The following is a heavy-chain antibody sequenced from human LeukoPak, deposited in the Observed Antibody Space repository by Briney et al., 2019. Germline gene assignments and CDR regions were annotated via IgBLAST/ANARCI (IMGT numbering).Heavy chain of an antibody. Sequence: PSETLSLTCTVSDGSMNNYYWSWIRQPPGKGLEWIGHISYSGNTNYNPSLMSRVTVSVDTSKNQLSLKMNSVTAADTAVYYCARVGRSWHYFFDYWGQGTLVTVSS. V-gene: IGHV4-59*01. CDR3: ARVGRSWHYFFDY. CDR1: DGSMNNYY. J-gene: IGHJ4*02. CDR2: ISYSGNT. D-gene: IGHD2/OR15-2a*01.